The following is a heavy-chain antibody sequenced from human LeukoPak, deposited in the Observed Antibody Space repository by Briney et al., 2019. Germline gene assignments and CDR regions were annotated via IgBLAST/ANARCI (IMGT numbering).Heavy chain of an antibody. D-gene: IGHD3-10*01. CDR1: RFAISDYY. CDR3: ARGWYYPGY. CDR2: ISTSGSNI. V-gene: IGHV3-11*01. Sequence: PGGSLGLSCAASRFAISDYYMSWIRQAPGKGLEWISYISTSGSNIYYADSVKGRFTISRDNAKNSLYLQMDSLRAEDPAVYYCARGWYYPGYWGQEPWSPSPQ. J-gene: IGHJ4*01.